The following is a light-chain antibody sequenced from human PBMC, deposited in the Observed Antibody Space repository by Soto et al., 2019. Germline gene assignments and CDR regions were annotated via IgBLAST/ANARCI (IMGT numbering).Light chain of an antibody. CDR2: LNSDGSH. CDR1: SGHSSYA. CDR3: QTWGTGFHVV. V-gene: IGLV4-69*01. J-gene: IGLJ2*01. Sequence: QLVLTQSPSASASLGASVKLICTLSSGHSSYAIAWHQQQPEKGPRYLMKLNSDGSHSKGDGIPDRFSGSSSGAERYLTISSLQSEDEADYYCQTWGTGFHVVFGGGTKLTVL.